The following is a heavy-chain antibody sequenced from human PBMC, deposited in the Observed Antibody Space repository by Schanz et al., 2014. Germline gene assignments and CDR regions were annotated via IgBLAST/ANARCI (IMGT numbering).Heavy chain of an antibody. CDR1: GFTFSSYS. D-gene: IGHD2-2*01. Sequence: EVQLVESGGGLVQPGGSLRLSCSASGFTFSSYSMYWVRQAPGKGLEWVSAINGNGGITYYADPVKGRFTISRDNSKNTLYLQMKSLRVEDTAVYYCAKVAPAATYLDSWGLGTLVTGSS. CDR3: AKVAPAATYLDS. V-gene: IGHV3-23*04. J-gene: IGHJ4*02. CDR2: INGNGGIT.